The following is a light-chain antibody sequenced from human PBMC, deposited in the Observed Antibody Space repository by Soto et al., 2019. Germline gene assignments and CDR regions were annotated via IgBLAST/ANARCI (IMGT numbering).Light chain of an antibody. V-gene: IGLV2-8*01. CDR2: DVS. J-gene: IGLJ2*01. CDR1: SSDVGDYKF. Sequence: QSALTQPPSASGSPGQSVTISCTGTSSDVGDYKFVSWYHQHPGKAPKLMIYDVSRRPSGVPDRFSGSKSGNTSSLTVSGRQAEDEADYYCSSYAGNNNVVFGVGTQLTVL. CDR3: SSYAGNNNVV.